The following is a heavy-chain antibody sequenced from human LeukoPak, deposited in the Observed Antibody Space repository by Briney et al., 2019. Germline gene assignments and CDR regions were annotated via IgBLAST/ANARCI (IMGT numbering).Heavy chain of an antibody. Sequence: ASVKVSCKASGYTFTSYYMHWVRQAPGQGLEWMGIINPSGGSTSYAQTFQGRVTMTRDMSTSTVYMELSSLRSEDTAVYYCARDPEAVAGSYYFDYWGQGTLVTVSS. CDR3: ARDPEAVAGSYYFDY. D-gene: IGHD6-19*01. V-gene: IGHV1-46*01. CDR1: GYTFTSYY. J-gene: IGHJ4*02. CDR2: INPSGGST.